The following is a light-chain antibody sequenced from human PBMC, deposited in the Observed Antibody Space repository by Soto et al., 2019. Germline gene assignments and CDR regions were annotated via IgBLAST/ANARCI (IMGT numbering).Light chain of an antibody. Sequence: DVQLTQSPSTLSTSVVARVTITCRASQSISYWLSWYQQKPGKAPKLLISDASRLESGVPSRFSGSGSGTEFTLTINSLQPDDLATYYCQQYHNYWTFGQGTKVDI. V-gene: IGKV1-5*01. J-gene: IGKJ1*01. CDR1: QSISYW. CDR3: QQYHNYWT. CDR2: DAS.